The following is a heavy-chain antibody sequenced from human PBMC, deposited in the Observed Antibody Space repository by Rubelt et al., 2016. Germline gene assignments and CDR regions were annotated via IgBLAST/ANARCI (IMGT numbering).Heavy chain of an antibody. Sequence: QVQLQQWGAGLLKPSETLSLTCTVSGGSTTNYYWSWIRQPPGKGLEWIGYFFYTGSTSYNPSLRNRATISVDTSKNQGFRNGASVPAAATAVFSWAGGRTGGERADAYWGQGTLVTVSS. CDR3: AGGRTGGERADAY. CDR1: GGSTTNYY. CDR2: FFYTGST. D-gene: IGHD1-1*01. J-gene: IGHJ4*02. V-gene: IGHV4-59*01.